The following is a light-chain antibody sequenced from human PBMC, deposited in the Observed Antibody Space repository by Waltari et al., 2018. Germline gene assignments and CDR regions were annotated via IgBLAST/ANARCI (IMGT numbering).Light chain of an antibody. Sequence: DIQMTQSPSTLSASVGDRVIFSCRASQSISKWLAWYQQKPGKAPKLLIYKASTLESGVPSRFRGSGSGTECTLTLSRLQPDDFATYYCQQYNSYSLLSFGGGTKVEIK. CDR1: QSISKW. CDR3: QQYNSYSLLS. CDR2: KAS. V-gene: IGKV1-5*03. J-gene: IGKJ4*01.